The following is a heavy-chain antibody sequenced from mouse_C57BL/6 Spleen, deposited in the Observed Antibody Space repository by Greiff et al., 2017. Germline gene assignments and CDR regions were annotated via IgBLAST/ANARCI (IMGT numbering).Heavy chain of an antibody. D-gene: IGHD1-1*01. CDR3: ARESPYYYGSSSFAY. CDR1: GYAFSSSW. CDR2: IYPGDGDT. J-gene: IGHJ3*01. Sequence: QVQLQQSGPELVKPGASVKISCKASGYAFSSSWMNWVKQRPGKGLEWIGRIYPGDGDTNYNGKFKGKATLTADKSSSPAYMQLSSLTSEDSAVYFCARESPYYYGSSSFAYWGQGTLVTVSA. V-gene: IGHV1-82*01.